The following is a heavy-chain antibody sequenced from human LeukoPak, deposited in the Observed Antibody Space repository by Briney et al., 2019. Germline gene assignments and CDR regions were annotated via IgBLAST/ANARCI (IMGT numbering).Heavy chain of an antibody. CDR1: EFTFSSYA. J-gene: IGHJ4*02. D-gene: IGHD2-2*01. Sequence: GGSLRLSCAASEFTFSSYAMSWVRQAPGKGLEWVSTISGSSGSTYYADSVKGRFTISRDNAKNTLYLQMNSLRAEDTAVYYCAKDNFGRYCSSTSCYQGIFDYWGQGTLVTVSS. CDR3: AKDNFGRYCSSTSCYQGIFDY. CDR2: ISGSSGST. V-gene: IGHV3-23*01.